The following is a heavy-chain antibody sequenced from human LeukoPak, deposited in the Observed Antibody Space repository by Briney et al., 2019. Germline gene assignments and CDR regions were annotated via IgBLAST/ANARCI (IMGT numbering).Heavy chain of an antibody. J-gene: IGHJ3*02. CDR1: GFSLTTSDMR. CDR2: INRDDDK. CDR3: ARTLYYYDSSGYYKTGDDAFDI. D-gene: IGHD3-22*01. V-gene: IGHV2-70*04. Sequence: TLSLTCTFSGFSLTTSDMRVSWLRQPPGKALEWLASINRDDDKFYHTSLKTRLTISKTTVKSQVILTMTNMDPVDTATYYCARTLYYYDSSGYYKTGDDAFDIWGQGTMVTVSS.